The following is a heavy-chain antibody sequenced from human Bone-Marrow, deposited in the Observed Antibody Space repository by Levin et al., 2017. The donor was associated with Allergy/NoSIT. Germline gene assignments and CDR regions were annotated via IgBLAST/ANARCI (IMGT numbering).Heavy chain of an antibody. CDR1: GFSRFS. CDR3: AKNNWNVRGAFDI. Sequence: GGSLRLSCAASGFSRFSMSWVRRAPGKGLEWVSTISGSDESTYYADSVKGRFTISRDTPKNTVFLQMNSLRAEDTAIYYCAKNNWNVRGAFDIWGQGTMVTVSS. D-gene: IGHD1-20*01. CDR2: ISGSDEST. J-gene: IGHJ3*02. V-gene: IGHV3-23*01.